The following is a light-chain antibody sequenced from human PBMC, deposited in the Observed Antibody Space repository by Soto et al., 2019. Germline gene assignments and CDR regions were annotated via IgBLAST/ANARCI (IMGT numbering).Light chain of an antibody. J-gene: IGLJ1*01. CDR2: DVT. Sequence: QSALTQPAFVSGSPGQSITISCTGTNSVIGGYNFVSWYQQHPGKVPTLMIYDVTNRPSRVSNRFSGSKSGNTGSLTISGLQAEDEADYYCSSYTGSSTLVFGTGTKLTVL. CDR3: SSYTGSSTLV. V-gene: IGLV2-14*01. CDR1: NSVIGGYNF.